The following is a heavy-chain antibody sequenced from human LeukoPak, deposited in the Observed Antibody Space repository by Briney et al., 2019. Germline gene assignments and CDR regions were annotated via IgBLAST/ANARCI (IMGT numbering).Heavy chain of an antibody. Sequence: GKSLRLSCAASGFTFSSYAMHWVRQAPGKGLEWVSAISGSGGSTYYADSVKGRFTISRDNSKNTLYLQMNSLRAEDTAVYYCANSNYYGSGSYVYYFDYWGQGTLVTVSS. V-gene: IGHV3-23*01. CDR2: ISGSGGST. CDR1: GFTFSSYA. D-gene: IGHD3-10*01. CDR3: ANSNYYGSGSYVYYFDY. J-gene: IGHJ4*02.